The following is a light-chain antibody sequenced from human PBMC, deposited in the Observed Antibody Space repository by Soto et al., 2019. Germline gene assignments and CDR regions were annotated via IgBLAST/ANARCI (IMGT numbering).Light chain of an antibody. V-gene: IGLV2-8*01. J-gene: IGLJ1*01. CDR1: NSDVGGYNY. Sequence: QSALTQPPSASGSPGQSVTISCTGTNSDVGGYNYVSWYQQYPGKAPKLIIYEVNERPLGVPDRFSGSKSGNTASLTVSGLQTADEADYYCSSYAGSNWYVFGTGTQVTVL. CDR2: EVN. CDR3: SSYAGSNWYV.